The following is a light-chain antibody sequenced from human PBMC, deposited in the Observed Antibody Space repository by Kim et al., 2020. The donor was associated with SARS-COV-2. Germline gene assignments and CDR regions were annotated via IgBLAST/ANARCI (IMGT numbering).Light chain of an antibody. CDR1: SSNIGRNT. V-gene: IGLV1-44*01. Sequence: QSVLTQPPSASGTPGQRVTISCSGSSSNIGRNTVNWYQQFPGTAPQLLIDTDDRRPSGVSDRVSCSKSGTSASLAISALRSEDEADYYCATWDDRLDVWMFGGGNQLTVL. CDR3: ATWDDRLDVWM. J-gene: IGLJ3*02. CDR2: TDD.